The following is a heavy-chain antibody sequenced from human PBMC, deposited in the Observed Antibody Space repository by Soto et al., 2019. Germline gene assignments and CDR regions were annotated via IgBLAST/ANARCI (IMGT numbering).Heavy chain of an antibody. J-gene: IGHJ6*02. CDR3: ARDLAGGEKNYYGMDV. CDR2: IYYSGST. CDR1: GGSISSGGYY. V-gene: IGHV4-31*03. D-gene: IGHD2-15*01. Sequence: ASETLSLTCTVSGGSISSGGYYWSWIRQHPGKGLEWIGYIYYSGSTYYNPSLKSRVTISVDTSKNQFSLKLSSVTAADTAVYYCARDLAGGEKNYYGMDVWGQGTTVTVSS.